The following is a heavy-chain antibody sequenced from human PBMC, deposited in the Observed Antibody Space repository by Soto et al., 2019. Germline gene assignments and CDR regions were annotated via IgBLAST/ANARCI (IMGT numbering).Heavy chain of an antibody. CDR2: VNPSGGST. D-gene: IGHD3-22*01. Sequence: ASVKVSCKASGYTFTSYYMHWVRQAPGQGLEWKGIVNPSGGSTSYAQEFQGRVTMTRDTSTSTVYMELSSLRSEDTAVYYCARGLDSSGYYSSYSTGYWGQGTLVTVSS. CDR1: GYTFTSYY. V-gene: IGHV1-46*01. CDR3: ARGLDSSGYYSSYSTGY. J-gene: IGHJ4*02.